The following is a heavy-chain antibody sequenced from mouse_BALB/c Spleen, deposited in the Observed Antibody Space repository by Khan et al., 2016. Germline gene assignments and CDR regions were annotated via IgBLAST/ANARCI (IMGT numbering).Heavy chain of an antibody. CDR3: ARQYGSSYVGFAY. CDR2: INPGSGGT. D-gene: IGHD1-1*01. V-gene: IGHV1-54*01. Sequence: QVQLQQSGAELVRPGTSVKVSCKASGYAFTNCLIEWVKQRPGQGLEWIGVINPGSGGTNYNERFTGKATLTADNSSSTAYTPLSRLASDDSAVYFSARQYGSSYVGFAYWGQGTLVTVSA. J-gene: IGHJ3*01. CDR1: GYAFTNCL.